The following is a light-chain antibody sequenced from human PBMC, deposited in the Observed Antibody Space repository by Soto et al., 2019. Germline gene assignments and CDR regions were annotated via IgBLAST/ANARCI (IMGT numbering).Light chain of an antibody. CDR2: EVS. Sequence: QSVLTQHASVSGSPGQSMTISCTGTSSDVGGYNYVSWYQQHPGKAPKLMIYEVSNRPSGVSNRFSGSKSGNTASLTISGLQAEDEADYYCSSYTSSSTLVFGGGTKVTVL. CDR1: SSDVGGYNY. CDR3: SSYTSSSTLV. V-gene: IGLV2-14*01. J-gene: IGLJ2*01.